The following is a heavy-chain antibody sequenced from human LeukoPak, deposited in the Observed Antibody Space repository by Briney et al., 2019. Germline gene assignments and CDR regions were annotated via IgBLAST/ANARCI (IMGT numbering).Heavy chain of an antibody. D-gene: IGHD3-16*01. CDR3: ARAHGGSGLYYYYYGMDV. V-gene: IGHV3-53*01. J-gene: IGHJ6*02. CDR1: GFTVSSNY. CDR2: IYSGGST. Sequence: GGSLRLSCAASGFTVSSNYMSWVRQAPGKGLEWVSVIYSGGSTYYADSVKGRFTISRDNTKNTLYLQMNSLRAEDTAVYYCARAHGGSGLYYYYYGMDVWGQGTTVTVSS.